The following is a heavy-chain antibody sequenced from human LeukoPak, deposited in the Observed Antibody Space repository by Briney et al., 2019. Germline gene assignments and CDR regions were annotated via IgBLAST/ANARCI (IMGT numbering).Heavy chain of an antibody. D-gene: IGHD3-10*01. Sequence: GASVKVSCKASGYTFTSYGISWVRQAPGQGLEWMGWISAYNGNTNYAQKLQGRVTMTTDTSTSTAYMELRSLRSDDAAVYYCARENGSGSPLYYYYYMDVWGKGTTVTVSS. V-gene: IGHV1-18*01. CDR1: GYTFTSYG. CDR3: ARENGSGSPLYYYYYMDV. CDR2: ISAYNGNT. J-gene: IGHJ6*03.